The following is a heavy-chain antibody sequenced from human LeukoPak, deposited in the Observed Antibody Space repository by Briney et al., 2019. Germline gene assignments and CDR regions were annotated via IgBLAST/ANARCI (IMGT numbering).Heavy chain of an antibody. CDR3: ASGSSTDY. Sequence: ASVKVSCKASGGTFSSYAISWVRQAPGQGLEWMGWINPNSGGTNYAQKFQGRVTMTRDTSISTAYMELSRLRSDDTAVYYCASGSSTDYWGQGTLVTVSS. D-gene: IGHD6-13*01. V-gene: IGHV1-2*02. CDR2: INPNSGGT. J-gene: IGHJ4*02. CDR1: GGTFSSYA.